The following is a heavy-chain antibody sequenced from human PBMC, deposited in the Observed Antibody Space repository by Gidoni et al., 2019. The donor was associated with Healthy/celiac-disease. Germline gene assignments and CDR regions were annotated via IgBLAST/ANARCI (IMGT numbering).Heavy chain of an antibody. CDR2: RSYDGSNK. CDR3: AKGGYYGSGSYSRY. CDR1: GFTFSSHG. D-gene: IGHD3-10*01. J-gene: IGHJ4*02. Sequence: QVQLVESGGGVVQPGRSLRLSCAASGFTFSSHGMDWVRQAPGKGLEWVAVRSYDGSNKYYGDYGKGRFTIARDNSKNTLDLQMNSLRAEDTAGYYCAKGGYYGSGSYSRYWGQGTLVTVSS. V-gene: IGHV3-30*18.